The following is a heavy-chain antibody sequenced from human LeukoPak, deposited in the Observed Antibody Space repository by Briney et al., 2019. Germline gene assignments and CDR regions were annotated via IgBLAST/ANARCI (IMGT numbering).Heavy chain of an antibody. Sequence: SETLSLTCTVSGVSISSSNSYWGWIRQPPGKGLEWIGSVYHSGSTYYNPSLKSRVTISVDTSKNQFSLKLSSVTAADTAFYYCARDEMEHHGSYYDFWGQGTLVTVSS. D-gene: IGHD1/OR15-1a*01. CDR2: VYHSGST. V-gene: IGHV4-39*07. CDR3: ARDEMEHHGSYYDF. CDR1: GVSISSSNSY. J-gene: IGHJ4*02.